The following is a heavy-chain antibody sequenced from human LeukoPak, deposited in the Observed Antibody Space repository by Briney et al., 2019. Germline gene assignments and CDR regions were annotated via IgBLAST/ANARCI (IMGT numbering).Heavy chain of an antibody. J-gene: IGHJ4*02. CDR2: INPSGGST. CDR1: GYTFTSYY. D-gene: IGHD3-3*01. V-gene: IGHV1-46*01. Sequence: ASVKVSCKASGYTFTSYYMHWVRQAPGQGLEWMGIINPSGGSTSYAQKFQGRVTMTRDTSTSTVYMELSSLRSEDTAVYYCVNNPGYDFWSGPFDYWGQGTLVTVSS. CDR3: VNNPGYDFWSGPFDY.